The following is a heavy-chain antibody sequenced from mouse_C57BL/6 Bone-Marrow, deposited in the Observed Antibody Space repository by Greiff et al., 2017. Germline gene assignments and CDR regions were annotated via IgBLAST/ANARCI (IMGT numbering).Heavy chain of an antibody. J-gene: IGHJ3*01. CDR1: GYTFTSYW. CDR2: IDPSDSYT. D-gene: IGHD2-5*01. Sequence: VQLQQPGAELVKPGASVKLSCKASGYTFTSYWMQWVKQRPGQGLEWIGEIDPSDSYTNYNQKFKGKATLTVDTSSSTAYMQLSSLTSEDSAVYYCARSRTYYSNYRFAYWGQGTLVTVSA. CDR3: ARSRTYYSNYRFAY. V-gene: IGHV1-50*01.